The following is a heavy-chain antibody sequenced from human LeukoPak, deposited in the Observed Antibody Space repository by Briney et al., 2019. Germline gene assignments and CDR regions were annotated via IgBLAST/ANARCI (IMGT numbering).Heavy chain of an antibody. D-gene: IGHD3-22*01. Sequence: GGSLRLSCTASGFTFGDYAMSWFRQAPGKRLEWVGFIRSKAYGGTTEYAASVKGRFTISRDDSKSIAYLQMNSLKTEDTAVYYCTIYDSSGPRLGEYFQHWGQGTLVTVSS. CDR3: TIYDSSGPRLGEYFQH. CDR1: GFTFGDYA. J-gene: IGHJ1*01. V-gene: IGHV3-49*03. CDR2: IRSKAYGGTT.